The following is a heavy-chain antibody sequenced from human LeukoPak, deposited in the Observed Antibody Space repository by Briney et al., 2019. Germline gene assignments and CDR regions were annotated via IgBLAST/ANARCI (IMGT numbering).Heavy chain of an antibody. V-gene: IGHV3-48*03. CDR1: GFTFSSYE. CDR2: ISSSGSTI. D-gene: IGHD4-17*01. CDR3: ARSMTTVTNAFDY. Sequence: GGSLRLSCAASGFTFSSYEMNWVRQAPGKGLERVSYISSSGSTIYYADSVKGRFTISRDNAKNSLYLQMNSLRAEDTAVYYCARSMTTVTNAFDYWGQGTLVTVSS. J-gene: IGHJ4*02.